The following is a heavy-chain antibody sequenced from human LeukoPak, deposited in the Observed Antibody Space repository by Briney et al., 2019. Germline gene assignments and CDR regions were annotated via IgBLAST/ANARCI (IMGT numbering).Heavy chain of an antibody. CDR1: GGSFSGYY. V-gene: IGHV4-34*01. J-gene: IGHJ6*02. Sequence: SETLSLTCAVYGGSFSGYYWSWIRQPPGKGLEWIGEINHSGSTNYNPSLKSRVTISVDTSKNQFSLKLSSVTAADTAVYYCARDIVVVVAATPEIDYYYGMDVWGQGTTATVSS. CDR3: ARDIVVVVAATPEIDYYYGMDV. CDR2: INHSGST. D-gene: IGHD2-15*01.